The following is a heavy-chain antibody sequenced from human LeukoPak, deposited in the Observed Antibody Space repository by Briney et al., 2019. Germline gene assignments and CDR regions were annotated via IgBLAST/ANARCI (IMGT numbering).Heavy chain of an antibody. D-gene: IGHD5-18*01. CDR2: INHSGST. V-gene: IGHV4-34*01. CDR3: ARAIRYSYGYYRERQHAFDI. J-gene: IGHJ3*02. CDR1: GGSFSGYY. Sequence: SETLSLTCAVYGGSFSGYYWSWIRQPPGKGLEWIGEINHSGSTNYNPSLKSRVTISVDTSKNQFSLKLSSVTAADTAVYYCARAIRYSYGYYRERQHAFDIWGQGTMVTVSS.